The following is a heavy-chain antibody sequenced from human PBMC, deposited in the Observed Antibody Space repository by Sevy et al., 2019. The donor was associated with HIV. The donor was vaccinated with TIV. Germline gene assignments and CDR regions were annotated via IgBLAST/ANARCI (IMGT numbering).Heavy chain of an antibody. Sequence: GESLKISCAASGFTFSSYGMHWVRQAPGKGLEWVAFIRYDGSNKYYADSVKGRFTISRDNSKNTLYLQMNSLRAEDTAVYYCAKEGYYDFWSGYYAPYYFDYWGQGTLVTVSS. CDR3: AKEGYYDFWSGYYAPYYFDY. CDR1: GFTFSSYG. D-gene: IGHD3-3*01. CDR2: IRYDGSNK. V-gene: IGHV3-30*02. J-gene: IGHJ4*02.